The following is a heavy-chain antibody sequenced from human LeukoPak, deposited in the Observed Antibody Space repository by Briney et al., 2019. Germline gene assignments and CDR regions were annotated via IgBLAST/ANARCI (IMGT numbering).Heavy chain of an antibody. D-gene: IGHD2-2*01. CDR2: ISAYNGNT. Sequence: ASVKVSCKASGYTFTSYGISWVRQAPGQGLEWMGWISAYNGNTNYAQKLQGRVTMTTGTSTSTAYMELRSLRSDDTAVYYCATDCSSTSCPKYYGMDVWGQGTTVTVSS. V-gene: IGHV1-18*01. CDR1: GYTFTSYG. CDR3: ATDCSSTSCPKYYGMDV. J-gene: IGHJ6*02.